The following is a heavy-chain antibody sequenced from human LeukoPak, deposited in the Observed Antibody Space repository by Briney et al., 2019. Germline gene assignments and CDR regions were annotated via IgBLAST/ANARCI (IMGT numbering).Heavy chain of an antibody. CDR2: IYYSGST. CDR3: ARVLGDFDVLLWFGELSNWFDP. Sequence: SETLSLTCTVSGGSISSSSYYWGWIRQPPGKGLEWIGSIYYSGSTYYNPSLKSRVTISVDTSKNQFSLKLSSVTAADTAVYYCARVLGDFDVLLWFGELSNWFDPWGQGTLVTVSS. J-gene: IGHJ5*02. CDR1: GGSISSSSYY. V-gene: IGHV4-39*07. D-gene: IGHD3-10*01.